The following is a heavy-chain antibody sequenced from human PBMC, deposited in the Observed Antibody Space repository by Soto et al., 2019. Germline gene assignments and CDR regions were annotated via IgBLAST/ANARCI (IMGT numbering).Heavy chain of an antibody. D-gene: IGHD3-22*01. CDR1: GFTLSNYP. V-gene: IGHV3-30-3*01. Sequence: QVQLVESGGGVVQPGRSLRLSCAASGFTLSNYPIHWVRQAPGKGLEWVALISKDGSNEYYADSVKGRFTISRDNSRNTLYLQMNSLRDEDTAVYYCAREGGAGYYPNWGQGTLVTVSS. J-gene: IGHJ4*02. CDR3: AREGGAGYYPN. CDR2: ISKDGSNE.